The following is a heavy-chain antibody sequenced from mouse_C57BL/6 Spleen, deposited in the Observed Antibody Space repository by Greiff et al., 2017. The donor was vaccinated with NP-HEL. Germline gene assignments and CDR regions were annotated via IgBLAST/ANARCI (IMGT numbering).Heavy chain of an antibody. J-gene: IGHJ2*01. Sequence: QVQLQQSGPELVKPGASVKISCKASGYAFSSSWMNWVKQRPGKGLEWIGRIYPGDGDTNYNGKFKGKATLTADKSSSTAYMQLSSLTSEDSAVYFCAREAYYSNYAFDYWGQGTTLTVSS. D-gene: IGHD2-5*01. CDR2: IYPGDGDT. V-gene: IGHV1-82*01. CDR1: GYAFSSSW. CDR3: AREAYYSNYAFDY.